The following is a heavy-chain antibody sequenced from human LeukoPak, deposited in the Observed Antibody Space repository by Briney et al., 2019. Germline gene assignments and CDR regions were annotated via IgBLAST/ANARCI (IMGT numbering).Heavy chain of an antibody. CDR3: ARDRYYYGSGSYGDH. J-gene: IGHJ5*02. V-gene: IGHV1-18*04. D-gene: IGHD3-10*01. CDR2: ISAYNGNT. CDR1: GYTFTSYG. Sequence: ASVKVSCKASGYTFTSYGISWVRQAPGQGLEWMGWISAYNGNTNYAQKLQGRVTMTTDTSTSTAYMELRSLRSDDTAVYYCARDRYYYGSGSYGDHWGQGTLVTVSS.